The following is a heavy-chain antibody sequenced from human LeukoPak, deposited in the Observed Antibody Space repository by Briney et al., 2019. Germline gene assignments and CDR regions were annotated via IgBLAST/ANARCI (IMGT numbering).Heavy chain of an antibody. CDR2: INHGGST. V-gene: IGHV4-59*02. D-gene: IGHD6-19*01. CDR1: GGSVSSYY. Sequence: SETLSLTCIVSGGSVSSYYWSWIRQPPGKGLEWIGFINHGGSTNYNPSLKSRVTMSVDTSKNQFSLKLNSVTAAGTAVYYCARTSGWYFDYWGQGTLVTVSS. J-gene: IGHJ4*02. CDR3: ARTSGWYFDY.